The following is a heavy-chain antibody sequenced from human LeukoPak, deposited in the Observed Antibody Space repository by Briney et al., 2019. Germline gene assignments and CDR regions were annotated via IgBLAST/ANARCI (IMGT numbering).Heavy chain of an antibody. Sequence: GASVKVSCKASGYTFTGYYMHWVRQAPGQGLEWMGWINPNSGGTNYAQKFQGRVTMTRDTSISTAYMELSRLRSDDTAVYYCARDRSLQVVGEDTVVGPWWFDPWGQGTLVTVSS. CDR3: ARDRSLQVVGEDTVVGPWWFDP. CDR1: GYTFTGYY. D-gene: IGHD2-21*01. CDR2: INPNSGGT. J-gene: IGHJ5*02. V-gene: IGHV1-2*02.